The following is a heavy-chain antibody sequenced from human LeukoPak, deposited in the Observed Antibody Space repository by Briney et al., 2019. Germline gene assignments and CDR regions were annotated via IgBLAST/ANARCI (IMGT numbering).Heavy chain of an antibody. Sequence: ASVKVSCKASGYTFTSYGISWVRQAPGQGLEWMGWISAYNGNTNYAQKLQGGVTMTTDTSTSTAYMELRSLRSDDTAVYYCATWDLWFGELRLDYWGQGTLVTVSS. J-gene: IGHJ4*02. CDR1: GYTFTSYG. V-gene: IGHV1-18*01. CDR2: ISAYNGNT. D-gene: IGHD3-10*01. CDR3: ATWDLWFGELRLDY.